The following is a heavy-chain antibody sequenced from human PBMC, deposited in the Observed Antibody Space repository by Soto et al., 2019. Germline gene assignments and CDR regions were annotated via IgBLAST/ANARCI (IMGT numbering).Heavy chain of an antibody. CDR1: GGSVSSGSYY. Sequence: LTCTVSGGSVSSGSYYWSWIRQPPGKGLEWIGYIYYSGSTNYNPSLKSRVTISVDTSKNQFSLKLSSVTAADTAVYYCARTTLRFLDTYYGMHVWGPGTTVTVSS. D-gene: IGHD3-3*01. V-gene: IGHV4-61*01. CDR3: ARTTLRFLDTYYGMHV. CDR2: IYYSGST. J-gene: IGHJ6*02.